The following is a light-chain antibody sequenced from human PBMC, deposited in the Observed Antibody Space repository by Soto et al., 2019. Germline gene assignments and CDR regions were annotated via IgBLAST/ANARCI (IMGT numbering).Light chain of an antibody. Sequence: DIVLTQSPGPLSLSPGERATLSCMSSQSVSNNYLAWYQQKPGQAPRLIIYGASTRATGFPARFIGSGSGTECTLTISSLQSEDVAVYYCQQYNGWPITFGQGTRLEI. CDR2: GAS. CDR3: QQYNGWPIT. J-gene: IGKJ5*01. CDR1: QSVSNN. V-gene: IGKV3-15*01.